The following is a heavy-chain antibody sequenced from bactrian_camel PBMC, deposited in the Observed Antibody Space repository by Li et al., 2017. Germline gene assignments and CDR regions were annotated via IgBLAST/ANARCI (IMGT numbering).Heavy chain of an antibody. CDR2: INSDGSNT. Sequence: VQLVESGGGLVQPGGSLRLSCAASGFTFSTPDMTWVRQAPGKGLEWVSTINSDGSNTYYADSVKGRFTISRDNAKNTLYLQMNSLKSEDTALYYCATVGGTNWGIAFAYWGQGTQVTVS. J-gene: IGHJ4*01. CDR3: ATVGGTNWGIAFAY. V-gene: IGHV3S40*01. CDR1: GFTFSTPD. D-gene: IGHD7*01.